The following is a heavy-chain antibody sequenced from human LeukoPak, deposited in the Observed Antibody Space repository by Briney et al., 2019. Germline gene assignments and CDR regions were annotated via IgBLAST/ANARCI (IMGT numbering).Heavy chain of an antibody. CDR3: ARVMRVYDSSDYCFDY. J-gene: IGHJ4*02. CDR1: GYTFTSYY. Sequence: GASVKVSCKASGYTFTSYYMHWVRQAPGQGLEWMGIINPSGGSTSYAQKFQGRVTMTRDTSTSTVYMELSSLRSEDTAVYYCARVMRVYDSSDYCFDYWGQGTLVTVSS. CDR2: INPSGGST. D-gene: IGHD3-22*01. V-gene: IGHV1-46*01.